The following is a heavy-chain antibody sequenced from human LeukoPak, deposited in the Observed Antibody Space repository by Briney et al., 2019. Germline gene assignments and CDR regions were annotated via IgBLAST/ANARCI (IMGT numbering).Heavy chain of an antibody. J-gene: IGHJ4*02. CDR3: ARERMATPSDY. V-gene: IGHV3-30-3*01. Sequence: GGSLRLSCAVSGFTFSTYSMHWVRQAPGKGLEWVAIISYDGSNKYYADSVRGRFTISRDNSKNTLYLQMNSLRAEDTAVYYCARERMATPSDYWGQGTLVTVSS. CDR1: GFTFSTYS. CDR2: ISYDGSNK. D-gene: IGHD5-24*01.